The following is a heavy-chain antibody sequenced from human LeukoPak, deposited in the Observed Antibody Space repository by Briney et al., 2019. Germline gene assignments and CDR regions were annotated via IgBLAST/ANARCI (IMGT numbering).Heavy chain of an antibody. CDR3: ARQEAAYGSGPYDAFDI. J-gene: IGHJ3*02. CDR2: IYTSGST. D-gene: IGHD3-10*01. V-gene: IGHV4-61*02. Sequence: PSQTLSLTCTVSGGSISSGSYYWNWIRQPAGKGLEWIGRIYTSGSTNYNPSLKSRITISVDTSKNQFSLKLSSVTAADTAVYYCARQEAAYGSGPYDAFDIWGQGTMVTVSS. CDR1: GGSISSGSYY.